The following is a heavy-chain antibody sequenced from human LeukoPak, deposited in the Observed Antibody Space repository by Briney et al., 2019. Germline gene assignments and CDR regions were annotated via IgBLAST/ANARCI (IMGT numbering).Heavy chain of an antibody. D-gene: IGHD3-22*01. CDR1: GGSISSYY. CDR2: IYYSGST. J-gene: IGHJ1*01. CDR3: ARVPSYYYDSSGYYDNGYFQH. Sequence: SETLSLTCTVSGGSISSYYWSWIRQPPGKGLEWIGYIYYSGSTNYNPSLKSRVTISVDTSKNQFSLKLSSVTAADTAVYYCARVPSYYYDSSGYYDNGYFQHWGQGTLVTVSS. V-gene: IGHV4-59*01.